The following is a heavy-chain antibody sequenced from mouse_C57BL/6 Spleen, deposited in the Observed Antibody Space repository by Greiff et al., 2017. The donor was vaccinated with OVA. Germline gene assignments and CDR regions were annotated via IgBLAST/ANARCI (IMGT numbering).Heavy chain of an antibody. V-gene: IGHV1-52*01. Sequence: QVQLQQPGAELVRPGSSVKLSCKASGYTFTSYWMHWVKQRPIQGLEWIGNIDPSDSETHYNQKFKDKATLTVDKSSSTAYMQLSSLTSEDSAVYYCAREDYYYGSRLDYWGQGTTLTVSS. CDR3: AREDYYYGSRLDY. J-gene: IGHJ2*01. D-gene: IGHD1-1*01. CDR1: GYTFTSYW. CDR2: IDPSDSET.